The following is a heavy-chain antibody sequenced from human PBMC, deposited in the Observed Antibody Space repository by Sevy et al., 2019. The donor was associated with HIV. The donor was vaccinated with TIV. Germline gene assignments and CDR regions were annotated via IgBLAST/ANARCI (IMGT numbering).Heavy chain of an antibody. J-gene: IGHJ6*02. V-gene: IGHV3-7*01. Sequence: GGSLRLSCVGAGISISSNWMNWVRQSPGKGLEWVANINQDGSEIYYVGSVKGRFTISRDNARNSGYLQMHSLSVEDSAVYYCARAMGVWGQGTTVTVSS. CDR3: ARAMGV. CDR2: INQDGSEI. CDR1: GISISSNW.